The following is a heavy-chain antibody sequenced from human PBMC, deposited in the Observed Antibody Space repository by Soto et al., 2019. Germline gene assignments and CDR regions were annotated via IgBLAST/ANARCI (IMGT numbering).Heavy chain of an antibody. CDR3: AREEFEDGRGHFDY. V-gene: IGHV3-30-3*01. J-gene: IGHJ4*02. CDR1: GFTFSTSV. D-gene: IGHD3-22*01. CDR2: ISYGGVNK. Sequence: QVQLVESGGGVGQPGGSLRLSCAASGFTFSTSVMHWGRQAPGKGLEWMAIISYGGVNKYYADSVKGRFTISRDISESTLYLQMNSLRTEDTAVYYCAREEFEDGRGHFDYWGQGTLVSVSS.